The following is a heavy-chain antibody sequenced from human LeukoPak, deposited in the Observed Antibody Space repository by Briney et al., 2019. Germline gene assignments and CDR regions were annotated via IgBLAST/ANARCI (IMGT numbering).Heavy chain of an antibody. J-gene: IGHJ4*02. Sequence: GGSLRLSCAASGFTFSSYEMNWVRHAPGKGLEWVSYISSSGSTIYYADSVKGRFTISRDNAKNSLYLQMNSLRAEDTAVCYCARGELYGAFYWGQGTLVTVSS. D-gene: IGHD1-7*01. CDR3: ARGELYGAFY. CDR2: ISSSGSTI. V-gene: IGHV3-48*03. CDR1: GFTFSSYE.